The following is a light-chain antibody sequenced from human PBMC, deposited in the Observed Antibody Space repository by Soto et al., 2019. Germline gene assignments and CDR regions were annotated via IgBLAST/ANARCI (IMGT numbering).Light chain of an antibody. CDR1: QSVSSF. V-gene: IGKV3-11*01. Sequence: ETLLTQSPATLSLSPGGRATLSCRASQSVSSFLAWYQQKPGQAPRLLIYDASNRGTGIPARFSGSGSGTDFTLTSSSLEAEDVAVYYCQQRSNWPLTFGQGTKVEIK. CDR2: DAS. J-gene: IGKJ1*01. CDR3: QQRSNWPLT.